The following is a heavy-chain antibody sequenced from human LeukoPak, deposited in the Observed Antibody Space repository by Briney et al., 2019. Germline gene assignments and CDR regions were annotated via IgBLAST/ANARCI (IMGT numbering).Heavy chain of an antibody. CDR2: IFHSGST. D-gene: IGHD2-2*01. CDR3: ARRKRSGCSSTSCLLNWFDP. J-gene: IGHJ5*02. CDR1: GGSISSSNW. V-gene: IGHV4-4*02. Sequence: PSGTLSLTCAVSGGSISSSNWWSWVRQPPGKGLEFIGEIFHSGSTNYNPSLKSRVTLSVDKSKNQFSLKLTSVTAADTAVYYCARRKRSGCSSTSCLLNWFDPWGQGTLVTVSS.